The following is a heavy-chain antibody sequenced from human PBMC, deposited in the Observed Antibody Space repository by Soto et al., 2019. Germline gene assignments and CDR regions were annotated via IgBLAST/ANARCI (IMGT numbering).Heavy chain of an antibody. Sequence: QLQLQESGSGLVKPSQTLSLTCAVSGGSISSGGYSWSWIRQPPGKGLEWIGYIYHSGSTYYNPTFKSRVTRSVDRSKNQFSLKVSSVTAAETAVYYCAAGGGLPRYYWGQGTLVTVSS. CDR3: AAGGGLPRYY. CDR1: GGSISSGGYS. J-gene: IGHJ4*02. D-gene: IGHD5-12*01. CDR2: IYHSGST. V-gene: IGHV4-30-2*01.